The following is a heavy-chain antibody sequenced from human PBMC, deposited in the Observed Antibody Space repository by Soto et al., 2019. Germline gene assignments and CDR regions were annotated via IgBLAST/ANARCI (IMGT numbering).Heavy chain of an antibody. CDR3: GTDQWGGAFDL. J-gene: IGHJ3*01. V-gene: IGHV3-7*01. CDR2: IKEDGSVT. CDR1: DFTISPYW. Sequence: LRLSCATSDFTISPYWMTWVRQTPGQGLEFVANIKEDGSVTNYVDSVKGRFTISRDNAKNSLYLQMNSLRAEDTAVYYCGTDQWGGAFDLWGRGTTVTVS. D-gene: IGHD3-10*01.